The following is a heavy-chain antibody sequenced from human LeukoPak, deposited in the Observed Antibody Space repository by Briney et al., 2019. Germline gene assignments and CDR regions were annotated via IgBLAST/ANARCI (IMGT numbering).Heavy chain of an antibody. CDR1: GFTFSSYS. V-gene: IGHV3-21*01. Sequence: PGGSLRLSCAASGFTFSSYSMNWVRQAPGKGLEWVSSISSSSSYIYYADSVKGRFTISRDNAKNSLYLQMNSLRAEDTAVYYCARPRDPYYYFDYWGQGTLVTVSS. J-gene: IGHJ4*02. CDR2: ISSSSSYI. CDR3: ARPRDPYYYFDY. D-gene: IGHD1-26*01.